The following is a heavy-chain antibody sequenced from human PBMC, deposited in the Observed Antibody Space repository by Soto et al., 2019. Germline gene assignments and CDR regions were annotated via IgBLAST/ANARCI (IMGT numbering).Heavy chain of an antibody. Sequence: QVQLQESGPGLVKPSETLSLTCTVSGGSINNYYWSWIRQPPGKGLEWIGHVYYSGSTHSNPSLKSRVTMAVDASRNLSSLKLRSVTAADTAVYFCTRSHYFDYWGQGALVTVSS. V-gene: IGHV4-59*08. CDR3: TRSHYFDY. J-gene: IGHJ4*02. CDR2: VYYSGST. CDR1: GGSINNYY.